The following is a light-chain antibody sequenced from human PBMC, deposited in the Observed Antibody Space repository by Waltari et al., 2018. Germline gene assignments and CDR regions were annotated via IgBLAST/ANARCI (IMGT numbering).Light chain of an antibody. V-gene: IGLV2-14*01. Sequence: QSALTQPASVSGSPGQTITISCTGTSSDIGCHNYVSWYQPHPGKAPKLMIYDVVKRPSGVSNRFSGSRSGNTASLTISGLQAEDDAIYYCSSYASSKFGGGTKLTVL. J-gene: IGLJ2*01. CDR2: DVV. CDR1: SSDIGCHNY. CDR3: SSYASSK.